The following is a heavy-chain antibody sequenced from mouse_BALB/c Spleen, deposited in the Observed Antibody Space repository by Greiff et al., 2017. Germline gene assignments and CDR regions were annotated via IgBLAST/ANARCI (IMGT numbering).Heavy chain of an antibody. CDR3: ASCDGYYAY. D-gene: IGHD2-3*01. J-gene: IGHJ3*01. CDR1: GFNFKDYY. Sequence: VQLQQSGAELVRPGALVKLSCKASGFNFKDYYMHWVKQRPEQGLEWIGWIDPENGNTIYDPKFQGKASITADTSSNTAYLQLSSLTSEDTAVCYCASCDGYYAYWGQGTLVTVSA. CDR2: IDPENGNT. V-gene: IGHV14-1*02.